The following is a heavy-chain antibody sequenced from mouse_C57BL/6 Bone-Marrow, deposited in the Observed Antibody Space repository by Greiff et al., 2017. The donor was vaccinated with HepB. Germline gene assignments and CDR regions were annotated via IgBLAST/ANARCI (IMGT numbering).Heavy chain of an antibody. CDR2: ISSGGDYI. J-gene: IGHJ4*01. D-gene: IGHD1-1*01. CDR3: TRDWYLLLRHYYAMDY. V-gene: IGHV5-9-1*02. CDR1: GFTFSSYA. Sequence: EVKLVESGEGLVKPGGSLKLSCAASGFTFSSYAMSWVRQTPEKRLEWVAYISSGGDYIYYADTVKGRFTISRDNARNTLYLQMSSLKSEDTAMYYCTRDWYLLLRHYYAMDYWGQGTSVTVSS.